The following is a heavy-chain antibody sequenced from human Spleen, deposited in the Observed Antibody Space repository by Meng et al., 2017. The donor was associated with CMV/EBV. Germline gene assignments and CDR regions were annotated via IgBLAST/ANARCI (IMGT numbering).Heavy chain of an antibody. J-gene: IGHJ4*02. CDR1: GGCISSGGYY. CDR3: ARADYGGNDFDY. D-gene: IGHD4-23*01. Sequence: CTVSGGCISSGGYYWSWIRQHPGKGLEWIGYIYYSGSTYYNPSLKSRVTISVDTSKNQFSLKLSSVTAADTAVYYCARADYGGNDFDYWGQGTLVTVSS. CDR2: IYYSGST. V-gene: IGHV4-31*03.